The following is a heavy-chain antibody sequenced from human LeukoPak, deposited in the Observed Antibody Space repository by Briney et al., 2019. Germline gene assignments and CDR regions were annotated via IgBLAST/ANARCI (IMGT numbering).Heavy chain of an antibody. CDR2: ISSSSSYI. Sequence: PGGSLRLSCAASGFTFSSYSMNWVRQAPGKGLEWVSSISSSSSYIYYADSVKGRFTISRDNAKNSLYLQMNSLRAEDTAVYYCARGRSWGSSWDYWGQGTLVTVSS. V-gene: IGHV3-21*01. J-gene: IGHJ4*02. CDR3: ARGRSWGSSWDY. D-gene: IGHD6-13*01. CDR1: GFTFSSYS.